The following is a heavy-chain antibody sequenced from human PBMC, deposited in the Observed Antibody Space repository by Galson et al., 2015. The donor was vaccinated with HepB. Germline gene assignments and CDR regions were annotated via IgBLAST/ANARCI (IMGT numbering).Heavy chain of an antibody. CDR2: LHVDGNT. D-gene: IGHD3/OR15-3a*01. J-gene: IGHJ6*01. CDR1: QLIVASNY. CDR3: VRDGHGMDV. Sequence: SLRLSCAASQLIVASNYMSWVRQSPRRGLEWLSVLHVDGNTLNADSVKGRFTMSRDNSENTLYLQMNNLKEEDTAVYYCVRDGHGMDVWGQGTTVIVSS. V-gene: IGHV3-66*01.